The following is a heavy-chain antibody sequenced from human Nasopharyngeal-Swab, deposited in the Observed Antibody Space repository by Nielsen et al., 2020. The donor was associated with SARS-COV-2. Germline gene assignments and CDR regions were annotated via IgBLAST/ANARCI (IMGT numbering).Heavy chain of an antibody. V-gene: IGHV3-21*01. CDR2: ISSRSSYI. D-gene: IGHD6-6*01. CDR1: GFTFSSYS. J-gene: IGHJ4*02. Sequence: GESLKISCAASGFTFSSYSMNWVRQAPGKGLEWVSSISSRSSYIYYADSVKGRFTISRDNAKNSLYLQMNSLRAEDTAMYFCAREMYGSSSLNSWGQGTLVTVSS. CDR3: AREMYGSSSLNS.